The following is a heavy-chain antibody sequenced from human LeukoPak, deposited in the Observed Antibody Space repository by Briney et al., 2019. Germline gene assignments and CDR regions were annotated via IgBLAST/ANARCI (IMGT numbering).Heavy chain of an antibody. CDR3: ARLLVDTANKFAEHYFDY. Sequence: SVKVSCKASGVTFSSYAIRWVRQAPGQGLEWMGRIIPIFGIANYAQKFQGRVTSTADKSTSTAYMELSSLRSEDTAVYYCARLLVDTANKFAEHYFDYWGPGTLVTVSS. D-gene: IGHD5-18*01. V-gene: IGHV1-69*04. CDR1: GVTFSSYA. CDR2: IIPIFGIA. J-gene: IGHJ4*02.